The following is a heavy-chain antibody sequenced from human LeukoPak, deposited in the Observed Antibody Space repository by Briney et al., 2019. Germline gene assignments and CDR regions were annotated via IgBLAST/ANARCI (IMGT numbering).Heavy chain of an antibody. Sequence: PSETLSLTCTVSGGSISSYYWSWIRQPPGKGLEWIGYIYYSGSTNYNPSLKSRVTISVDTSKNQFSLKLSSVTAADTAVYYCSRINWGYYYMDVWGKGTTVTVSS. J-gene: IGHJ6*03. CDR1: GGSISSYY. V-gene: IGHV4-59*08. CDR2: IYYSGST. D-gene: IGHD3-16*01. CDR3: SRINWGYYYMDV.